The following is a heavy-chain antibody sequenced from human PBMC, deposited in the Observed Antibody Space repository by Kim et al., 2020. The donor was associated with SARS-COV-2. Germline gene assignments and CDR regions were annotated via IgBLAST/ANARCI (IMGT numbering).Heavy chain of an antibody. D-gene: IGHD2-21*02. CDR1: GFTFSSYW. Sequence: GGSLRLSCAVSGFTFSSYWMSWVRQAPGKGLEWVANVNRDGSGKEYADSVEGRFTISRDNAKNSVYLQMNSLRVEDTAVYYCARVVMESSDSYSHYFDYWGQGTLVTVSS. CDR3: ARVVMESSDSYSHYFDY. J-gene: IGHJ4*02. CDR2: VNRDGSGK. V-gene: IGHV3-7*03.